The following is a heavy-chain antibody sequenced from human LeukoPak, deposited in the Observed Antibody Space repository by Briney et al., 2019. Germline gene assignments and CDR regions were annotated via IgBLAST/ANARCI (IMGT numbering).Heavy chain of an antibody. CDR2: ISTSDTTI. CDR3: ARGGGSSWCLDC. V-gene: IGHV3-48*04. CDR1: GFTFSSYS. Sequence: GGSLRLSCVASGFTFSSYSMNWVRQAPGKGLEWVSYISTSDTTIYYADSVKGRFTISRDNAKNSLYLQMNSLRVEDTAVYYCARGGGSSWCLDCWGQGTLVTVSS. D-gene: IGHD6-13*01. J-gene: IGHJ4*02.